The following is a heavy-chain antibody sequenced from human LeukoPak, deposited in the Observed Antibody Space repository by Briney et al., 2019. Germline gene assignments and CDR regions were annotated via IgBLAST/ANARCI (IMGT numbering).Heavy chain of an antibody. CDR1: GFTFSSYN. D-gene: IGHD2-15*01. V-gene: IGHV3-21*01. CDR3: ARVLETDCRGGSCYSGLDY. CDR2: ISRTGSYI. J-gene: IGHJ4*02. Sequence: GGSLRHSCAASGFTFSSYNMNWVRQAPGRGLEWVSSISRTGSYIYYADSVKGRFTISRDNAQNSLYLQMNSLRVEDTAVYYCARVLETDCRGGSCYSGLDYWGQGTLVTVSS.